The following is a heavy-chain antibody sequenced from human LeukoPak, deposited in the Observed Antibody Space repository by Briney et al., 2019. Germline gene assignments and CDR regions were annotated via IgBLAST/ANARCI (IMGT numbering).Heavy chain of an antibody. D-gene: IGHD3-9*01. CDR3: VRDLDWSFDY. V-gene: IGHV3-48*02. CDR1: GFTFDRYS. J-gene: IGHJ4*02. CDR2: TGGNI. Sequence: GGSLRLSCAASGFTFDRYSMNLVRQAPGEGLEWLSYTGGNIQYADSVKGRFTISRDNAKNSLYLQMNSLRDEDTAIYYCVRDLDWSFDYWGQGALVTVSS.